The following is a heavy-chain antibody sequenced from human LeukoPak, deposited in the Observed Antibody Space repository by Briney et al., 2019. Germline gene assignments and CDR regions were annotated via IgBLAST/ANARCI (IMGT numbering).Heavy chain of an antibody. Sequence: PSETLSLTCTVSGGSINNYYWSWIRQPPGKGLEWIGYIFYSGSTKYNPSLKSRVTISVDTSKNQFSLKLSSVTAADTAVYYCGRGNYDVVDYWGQGTLVTVSS. V-gene: IGHV4-59*01. CDR1: GGSINNYY. CDR3: GRGNYDVVDY. D-gene: IGHD3-3*01. CDR2: IFYSGST. J-gene: IGHJ4*02.